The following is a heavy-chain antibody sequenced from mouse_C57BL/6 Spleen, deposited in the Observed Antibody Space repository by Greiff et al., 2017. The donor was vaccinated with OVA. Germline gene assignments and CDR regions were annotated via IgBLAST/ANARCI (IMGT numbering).Heavy chain of an antibody. CDR2: IYPGSGST. CDR3: ARSGVNWETAY. Sequence: VKLQQPGAELVKPGASVKMSCKASGYTFTSYWITWVKQRPGQGLEWIGDIYPGSGSTNYNEKFKSKATLTVDTSSSTAYMQLSSLTSEDSAVYYCARSGVNWETAYWGQGTLVTVSA. V-gene: IGHV1-55*01. CDR1: GYTFTSYW. D-gene: IGHD4-1*01. J-gene: IGHJ3*01.